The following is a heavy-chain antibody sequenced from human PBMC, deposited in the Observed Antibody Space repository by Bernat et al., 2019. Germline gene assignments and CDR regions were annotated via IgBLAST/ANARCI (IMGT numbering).Heavy chain of an antibody. D-gene: IGHD7-27*01. CDR3: ARVGTGNFAL. V-gene: IGHV4-59*01. J-gene: IGHJ2*01. CDR1: GGSISSYY. Sequence: QVQLQESGPGLVKPSETLSLTCTVSGGSISSYYWSWIRQPPGKGLEWIGYIHYSGGTNYNPSLKSRVTLSLDTSKNQFSLKLSSVTAADTAVYYCARVGTGNFALWGRGTLVSVSS. CDR2: IHYSGGT.